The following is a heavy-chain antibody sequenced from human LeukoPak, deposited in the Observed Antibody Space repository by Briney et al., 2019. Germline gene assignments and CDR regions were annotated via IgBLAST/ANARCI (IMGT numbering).Heavy chain of an antibody. V-gene: IGHV1-69*04. J-gene: IGHJ4*02. CDR3: AEGFQNSYGYW. D-gene: IGHD5-18*01. Sequence: ASVTVSFTASGGTFSIYAISWVRQAPGQGLEWMGRIIPILGIANYAQKFQGRVTITADKSTSTAYMELSSLRSEDTAVYYCAEGFQNSYGYWWGQGTLVTVSS. CDR1: GGTFSIYA. CDR2: IIPILGIA.